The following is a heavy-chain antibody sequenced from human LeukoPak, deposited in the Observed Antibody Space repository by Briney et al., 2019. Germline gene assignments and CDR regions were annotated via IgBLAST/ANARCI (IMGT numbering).Heavy chain of an antibody. D-gene: IGHD1-26*01. CDR2: IYRSGTT. V-gene: IGHV4-38-2*02. CDR3: SRLSHVAGAPKVSWFDP. J-gene: IGHJ5*02. Sequence: PSETLSLTCTVSAYSISDGWVWGMIRQPPGKGLEWIGSIYRSGTTYYNPSLKSRVTTSVDTSNNQFSLKLTSVTAADTAMYYCSRLSHVAGAPKVSWFDPWGQGTLVTVSS. CDR1: AYSISDGWV.